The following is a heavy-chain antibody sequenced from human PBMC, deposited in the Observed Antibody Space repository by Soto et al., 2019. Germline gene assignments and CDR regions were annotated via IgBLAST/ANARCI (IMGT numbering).Heavy chain of an antibody. J-gene: IGHJ4*02. CDR2: ISGSGGST. Sequence: EVQLLESGGGLVQPGGSLRLSCAASGFTFSSYAMSWVHQAPGKGLEWVSAISGSGGSTYYADSVKGRFTISRDNSKNTLYLQMNSLRAEDTAVYYCAKDLFVSVAARPLLVGFDYWGQGTLVTVSS. CDR3: AKDLFVSVAARPLLVGFDY. CDR1: GFTFSSYA. V-gene: IGHV3-23*01. D-gene: IGHD6-6*01.